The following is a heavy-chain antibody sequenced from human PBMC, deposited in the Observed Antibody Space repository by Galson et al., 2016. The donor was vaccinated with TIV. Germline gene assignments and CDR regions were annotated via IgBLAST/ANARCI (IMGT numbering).Heavy chain of an antibody. CDR2: IYESGTT. V-gene: IGHV4-38-2*02. D-gene: IGHD4-17*01. Sequence: TLSLTRTVSGYSIASGYFWGWIRQPPGKGLQWIGSIYESGTTYSNPSLKSRLTMSVDTSKNQFSLKLSSVTAADTAVYYCIREGSTVTMHHYFGMDVWGQGTSVTVSS. CDR1: GYSIASGYF. CDR3: IREGSTVTMHHYFGMDV. J-gene: IGHJ6*02.